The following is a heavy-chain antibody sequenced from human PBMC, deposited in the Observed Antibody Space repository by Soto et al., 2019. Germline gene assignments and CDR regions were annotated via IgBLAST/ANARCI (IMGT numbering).Heavy chain of an antibody. CDR2: IIPIFGTA. V-gene: IGHV1-69*12. J-gene: IGHJ6*02. CDR1: GGTFSSYA. D-gene: IGHD2-21*02. Sequence: QVQLVQSGAEVKKPGSSVKVSCKASGGTFSSYAISWVRQAPGQGLEWMGGIIPIFGTANYAQKFQGRVTITADESTSTAYMERSSLRSEDTAVYYCASPYLGCGGDCYFSYYYGMDVWGQGTTVTVSS. CDR3: ASPYLGCGGDCYFSYYYGMDV.